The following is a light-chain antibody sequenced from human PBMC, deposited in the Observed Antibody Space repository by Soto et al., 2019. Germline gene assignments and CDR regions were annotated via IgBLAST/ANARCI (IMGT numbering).Light chain of an antibody. J-gene: IGKJ4*01. CDR2: DAS. V-gene: IGKV3-11*01. Sequence: DIQLTQSPSFLSASVGDRVTITCRASQSVSSYLAWYQQKPGQAPRLLIYDASNRATGIPARFSGSGSGTDFTLTISSLEPEDFAVYYCQQRSNWPPAPTFGGGTKVDIK. CDR1: QSVSSY. CDR3: QQRSNWPPAPT.